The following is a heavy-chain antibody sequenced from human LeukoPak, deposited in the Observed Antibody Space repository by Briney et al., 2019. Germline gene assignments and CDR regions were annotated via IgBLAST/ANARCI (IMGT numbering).Heavy chain of an antibody. CDR2: IYYSGST. V-gene: IGHV4-39*07. CDR1: GGSISSSSYY. D-gene: IGHD1-26*01. CDR3: ARVGGATFFPHFDY. Sequence: SETLSLTCTVSGGSISSSSYYWGWIRQPPGKGLEWIGSIYYSGSTYYNPSLRSRVTISVDTSKNQFSLKLSSVTAADTAVYYCARVGGATFFPHFDYWGQGTLVTVSS. J-gene: IGHJ4*02.